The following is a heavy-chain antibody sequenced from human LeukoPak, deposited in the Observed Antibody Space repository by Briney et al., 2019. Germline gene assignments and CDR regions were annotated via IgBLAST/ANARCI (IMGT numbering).Heavy chain of an antibody. CDR2: INHSGST. J-gene: IGHJ5*02. D-gene: IGHD3-22*01. CDR1: GGSFSGYY. Sequence: PSETLSLTCAVYGGSFSGYYWSWIRQPPGKGLEWIGEINHSGSTNYNPSLKSRVTISVDTSKNQFSLKLSSVTAADTAVYYCARDLLYDSSGYPSHWFDPWGQGTLVTVSS. V-gene: IGHV4-34*01. CDR3: ARDLLYDSSGYPSHWFDP.